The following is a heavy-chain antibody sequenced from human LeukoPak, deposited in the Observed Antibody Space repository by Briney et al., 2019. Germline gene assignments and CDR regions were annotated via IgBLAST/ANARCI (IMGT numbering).Heavy chain of an antibody. V-gene: IGHV4-59*08. J-gene: IGHJ5*02. CDR3: ARQIPGNYYGSGSYLVWFDP. D-gene: IGHD3-10*01. Sequence: PSETLSLTCTVSDDSISDYYRGWIRQPPWKGLEWIGYFHNSGTSTYNPSLKSRVTISADTSKNQFSLKLSSVTAADTAVYYCARQIPGNYYGSGSYLVWFDPWGQGTLVTVSS. CDR1: DDSISDYY. CDR2: FHNSGTS.